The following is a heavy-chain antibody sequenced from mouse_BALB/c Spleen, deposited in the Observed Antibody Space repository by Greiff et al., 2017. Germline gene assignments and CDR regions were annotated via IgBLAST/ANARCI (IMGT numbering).Heavy chain of an antibody. CDR3: ERNSAY. J-gene: IGHJ3*01. Sequence: QVQLQQSGAELVRPGASVTLSCKASGYTFTDYEMHWVKQTPVHGLEWIGAIDPETGGTAYNQKFKGKATLTVDKSSSTAYMERLSLTSEDTAVYYCERNSAYWGQGTLVTVSA. CDR2: IDPETGGT. V-gene: IGHV1-15*01. CDR1: GYTFTDYE.